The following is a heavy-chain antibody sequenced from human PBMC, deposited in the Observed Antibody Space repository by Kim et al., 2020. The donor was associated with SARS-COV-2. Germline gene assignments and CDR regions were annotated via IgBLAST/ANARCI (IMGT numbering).Heavy chain of an antibody. Sequence: SVKVSCKASGGTFSSYAISWVRQAPGQGLEWMGGIIPIFGTANYAQKFQGRVTITADESTSTAYMELSSLRSEDTAVYYCARAMVRGAPNPTYGYYYYGMDVWGQGTTVTVSS. CDR2: IIPIFGTA. CDR1: GGTFSSYA. D-gene: IGHD3-10*01. J-gene: IGHJ6*02. CDR3: ARAMVRGAPNPTYGYYYYGMDV. V-gene: IGHV1-69*13.